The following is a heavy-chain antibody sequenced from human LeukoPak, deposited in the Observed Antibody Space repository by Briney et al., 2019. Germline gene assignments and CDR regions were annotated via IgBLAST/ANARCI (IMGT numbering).Heavy chain of an antibody. V-gene: IGHV4-59*08. D-gene: IGHD1-26*01. J-gene: IGHJ4*02. CDR1: GASISNYY. CDR3: ARSGSYGGHFDN. CDR2: IYYSGTT. Sequence: SETLSLTCTVSGASISNYYCSWTRQSPGKGLEWIGYIYYSGTTNYNPSLKSRVTISVDTSKNQFSLKLTSVTAADTAVYYCARSGSYGGHFDNWGQGTLVTVSS.